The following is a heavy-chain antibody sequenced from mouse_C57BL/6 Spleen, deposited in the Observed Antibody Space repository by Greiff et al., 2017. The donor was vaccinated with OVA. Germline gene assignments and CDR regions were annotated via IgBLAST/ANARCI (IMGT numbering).Heavy chain of an antibody. J-gene: IGHJ1*03. Sequence: QVQLQQPGAELVKPGASVKLSCKASGYTFTSYWMQWVKQRPGQGLEWIGEIDPSDSYTNYNQKFKGKATLTVDTSSSTAYMQLSSLTSEDSAVYYGARKGYSTNWYFEVWGTGTTGTVSS. D-gene: IGHD2-5*01. CDR3: ARKGYSTNWYFEV. V-gene: IGHV1-50*01. CDR1: GYTFTSYW. CDR2: IDPSDSYT.